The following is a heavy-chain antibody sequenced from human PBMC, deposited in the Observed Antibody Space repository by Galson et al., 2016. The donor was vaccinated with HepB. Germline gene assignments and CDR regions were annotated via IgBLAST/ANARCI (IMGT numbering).Heavy chain of an antibody. CDR2: INPSSGNT. CDR3: AREDPAANFDY. V-gene: IGHV1-46*01. CDR1: GYPFSIYY. J-gene: IGHJ4*02. D-gene: IGHD6-25*01. Sequence: SVKVSCKASGYPFSIYYMHWVRQAPGQGLEWMGMINPSSGNTKHSQKFRGRVIMTTDTSTSTVYMELSSLKSEDTAVYYCAREDPAANFDYWGQGTLVTVSS.